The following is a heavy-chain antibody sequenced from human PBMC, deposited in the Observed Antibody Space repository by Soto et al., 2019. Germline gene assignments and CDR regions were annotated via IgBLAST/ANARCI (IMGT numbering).Heavy chain of an antibody. CDR2: ISYDGSNK. CDR3: AKDHGVRGVTPYYYYYGMDV. D-gene: IGHD3-10*01. J-gene: IGHJ6*02. Sequence: GGSLRLSCAASGFTFSSYAMHWVRQAPGKGLEWVAVISYDGSNKYYADSVKGRFTISRDNSKNTLYLQMNSLRAEDTAVYYCAKDHGVRGVTPYYYYYGMDVWGQGTTVTVSS. V-gene: IGHV3-30-3*01. CDR1: GFTFSSYA.